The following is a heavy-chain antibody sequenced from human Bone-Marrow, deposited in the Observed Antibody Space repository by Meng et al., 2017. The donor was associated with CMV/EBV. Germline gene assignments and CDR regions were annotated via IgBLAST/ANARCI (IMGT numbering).Heavy chain of an antibody. CDR3: ARDLSFDY. Sequence: GESLKISCAASGFTFSSYGMHWVRQAPGKGLEWVAFIRYDGSNKYYADSVKGRFTISRDNSKNSLYLQMNSLRAEDTAVYYCARDLSFDYWGQGTLVTVSS. V-gene: IGHV3-30*02. CDR1: GFTFSSYG. J-gene: IGHJ4*02. CDR2: IRYDGSNK.